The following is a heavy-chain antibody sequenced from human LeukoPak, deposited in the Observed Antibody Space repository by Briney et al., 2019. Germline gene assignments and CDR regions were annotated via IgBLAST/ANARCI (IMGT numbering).Heavy chain of an antibody. CDR3: ASLPGYCSGGSCYGRPNWFDP. Sequence: GGSLRLSCAASGFTFSDYYMSWIRQAPGKGLEWVSYISSSSSYIYYADSVKGRFTISRDNAKNSLYLQMNSLRAEDTAVYYCASLPGYCSGGSCYGRPNWFDPWGQGTLVTVSS. D-gene: IGHD2-15*01. J-gene: IGHJ5*02. CDR1: GFTFSDYY. CDR2: ISSSSSYI. V-gene: IGHV3-11*06.